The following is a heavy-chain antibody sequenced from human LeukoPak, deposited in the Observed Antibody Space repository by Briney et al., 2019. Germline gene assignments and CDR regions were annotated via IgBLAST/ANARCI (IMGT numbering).Heavy chain of an antibody. J-gene: IGHJ4*02. D-gene: IGHD6-13*01. CDR1: GLTLSSYA. Sequence: QSGGSLRLSCAASGLTLSSYAMSWVRQAPGKGLEWVSAISGSGGSTYYADSVKGRFTISRDNSKNTLYLQMNSLRAEDTAVYYRAKLRAAAAGVYWGQGTLVTVSS. V-gene: IGHV3-23*01. CDR2: ISGSGGST. CDR3: AKLRAAAAGVY.